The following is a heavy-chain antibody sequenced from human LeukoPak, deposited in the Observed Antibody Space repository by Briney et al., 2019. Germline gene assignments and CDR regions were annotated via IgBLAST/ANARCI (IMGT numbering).Heavy chain of an antibody. CDR2: INPNSGGT. CDR1: GYTFTGYY. CDR3: ARANTMIVVPMFDP. D-gene: IGHD3-22*01. V-gene: IGHV1-2*02. J-gene: IGHJ5*02. Sequence: ASVKVSCKASGYTFTGYYMHWVRQAPGQGLESMGWINPNSGGTNYAQKFQGRVTMTRDTSISTAYMELSRLRSDDTAVYYCARANTMIVVPMFDPWGQGTLVTVSS.